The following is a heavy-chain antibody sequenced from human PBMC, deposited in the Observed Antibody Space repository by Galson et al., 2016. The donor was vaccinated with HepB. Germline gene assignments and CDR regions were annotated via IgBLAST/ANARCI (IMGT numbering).Heavy chain of an antibody. J-gene: IGHJ4*02. D-gene: IGHD3-9*01. CDR1: SGSISSGGYY. Sequence: TLSLTCTVSSGSISSGGYYWSWIRQHPGKGLEWIGYIYFSGTTSYNPSLKSRVTISLDTSKNRFSLKLTSVTAADTAVYFCASNLIGSYYFDYWGQGTLVTVSS. CDR3: ASNLIGSYYFDY. CDR2: IYFSGTT. V-gene: IGHV4-31*03.